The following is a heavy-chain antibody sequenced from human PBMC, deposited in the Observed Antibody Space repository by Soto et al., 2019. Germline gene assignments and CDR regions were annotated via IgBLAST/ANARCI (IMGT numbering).Heavy chain of an antibody. CDR3: TRGYTGYAQAGLDS. J-gene: IGHJ4*02. V-gene: IGHV3-48*01. CDR1: GFTFSIYS. D-gene: IGHD5-12*01. CDR2: ITSSGSAI. Sequence: EVQLVESGGGLVQPGGSLRLSCAASGFTFSIYSMNWVRQAPGKGLEWVSYITSSGSAIYYADTVKGRFTISRDNAKNSLYMQMTSLRAEDTAVYYCTRGYTGYAQAGLDSWGQGTLVTVSA.